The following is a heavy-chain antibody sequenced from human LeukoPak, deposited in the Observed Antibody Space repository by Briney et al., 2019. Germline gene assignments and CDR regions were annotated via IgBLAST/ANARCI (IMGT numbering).Heavy chain of an antibody. D-gene: IGHD5-24*01. CDR3: ARGEQEMATMSIDY. J-gene: IGHJ4*02. Sequence: GRSLRLSCAASGFTFSSYGMHWVRQAPGKGLEWVAVIWYDGSNKYYADSVKGRFTISRDNAKNSLYLQMNSLRAEDTAVYYCARGEQEMATMSIDYWGQGTLVTVSS. V-gene: IGHV3-33*01. CDR2: IWYDGSNK. CDR1: GFTFSSYG.